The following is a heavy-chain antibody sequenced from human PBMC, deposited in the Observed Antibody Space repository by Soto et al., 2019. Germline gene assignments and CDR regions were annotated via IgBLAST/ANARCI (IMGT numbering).Heavy chain of an antibody. V-gene: IGHV4-39*07. CDR1: GGSISSSSYY. J-gene: IGHJ5*02. D-gene: IGHD6-6*01. CDR3: ARGRKYSSSSWFDP. Sequence: SETLSLTCTVSGGSISSSSYYWGWIRQPPGKGLEWIGSIYYSGSTYYNPSLKSRVTISVDMSKNQFSLKLSSVTAADTAVYYCARGRKYSSSSWFDPWGQGTLVTVSS. CDR2: IYYSGST.